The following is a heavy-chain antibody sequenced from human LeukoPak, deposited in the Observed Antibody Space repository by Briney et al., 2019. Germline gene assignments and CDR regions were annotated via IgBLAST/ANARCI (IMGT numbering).Heavy chain of an antibody. CDR2: ISYDGSNK. CDR1: GFTFSSYA. CDR3: ARVLNYVPGDY. D-gene: IGHD3-16*01. Sequence: GGSLRLSCAASGFTFSSYAMHWVRQAPGKGLEWVAVISYDGSNKYYADSVKGRFTISRDNSKNTLYLQMNSLRAEDTAVYYCARVLNYVPGDYWGQGTLATVSS. V-gene: IGHV3-30-3*01. J-gene: IGHJ4*02.